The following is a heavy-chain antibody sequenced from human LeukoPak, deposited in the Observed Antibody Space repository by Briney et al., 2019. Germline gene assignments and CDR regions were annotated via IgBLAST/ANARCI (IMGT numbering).Heavy chain of an antibody. J-gene: IGHJ6*02. CDR1: GYTFTSYY. CDR2: INPSGGSA. V-gene: IGHV1-46*01. CDR3: AGVSMVTTFRRYYGMDV. Sequence: ASVKVSCKASGYTFTSYYMHWVRQAPGQGLEWMGIINPSGGSASYAQKFQGRVTMTRDTSTSTVYMELSSLRSEDTAVYYCAGVSMVTTFRRYYGMDVWGQGTTVTVSS. D-gene: IGHD4-17*01.